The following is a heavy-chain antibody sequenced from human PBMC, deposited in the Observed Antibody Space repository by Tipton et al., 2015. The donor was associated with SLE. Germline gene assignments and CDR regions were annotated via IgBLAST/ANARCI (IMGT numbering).Heavy chain of an antibody. Sequence: TLSLTCAVYGGSFSGYYWGWIRQPPGKGLEWIGYISYSGSTSYYPSLKSRVTISLHTSKNQFSLRLSSVTAADTAVYFCARDLDGGNSGPFFDFWGQGTLVTVSS. CDR2: ISYSGST. CDR1: GGSFSGYY. CDR3: ARDLDGGNSGPFFDF. J-gene: IGHJ4*02. V-gene: IGHV4-34*11. D-gene: IGHD4-23*01.